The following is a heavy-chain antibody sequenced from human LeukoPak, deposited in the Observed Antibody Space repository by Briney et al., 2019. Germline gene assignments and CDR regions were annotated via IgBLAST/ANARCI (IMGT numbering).Heavy chain of an antibody. V-gene: IGHV4-39*01. J-gene: IGHJ4*02. CDR3: ARQSIISELRYFDWSPYYFDY. CDR1: GGSISSSSYY. CDR2: IYYSGST. Sequence: SETLPLTCTVSGGSISSSSYYWGWIRQPPGKGLEWIGSIYYSGSTYYNPSLKSRVTISVDTSKNQFSLKLSSVTAADTAVYYCARQSIISELRYFDWSPYYFDYWGQGTLVTVSS. D-gene: IGHD3-9*01.